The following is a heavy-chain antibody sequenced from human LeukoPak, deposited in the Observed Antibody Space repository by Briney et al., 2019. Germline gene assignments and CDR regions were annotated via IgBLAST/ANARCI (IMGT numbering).Heavy chain of an antibody. CDR3: ARYGDYVFDI. CDR2: IYYSEST. V-gene: IGHV4-59*08. D-gene: IGHD4-17*01. Sequence: SETLSLTCTVSGGSISSHYWSWIRQPPGKGLEWIAYIYYSESTNYSPSLKSRVTISVDTSKNQFSLKLSSVTAADTAVYYCARYGDYVFDIWGQGTMVTVSS. CDR1: GGSISSHY. J-gene: IGHJ3*02.